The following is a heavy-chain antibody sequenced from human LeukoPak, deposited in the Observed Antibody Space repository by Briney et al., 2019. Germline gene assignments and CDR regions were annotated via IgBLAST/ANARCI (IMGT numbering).Heavy chain of an antibody. CDR3: VRGILSDDTLTGP. J-gene: IGHJ5*02. CDR2: ISTYNGDT. D-gene: IGHD3-9*01. CDR1: GYTFSSYG. V-gene: IGHV1-18*01. Sequence: ASVKVSCKTSGYTFSSYGINWVRQAPGQGLEWMGWISTYNGDTHYAQKLQGRVTMTTDTSTSTAYMELRSLKSDDTAVYYCVRGILSDDTLTGPWGQGTLVTVYS.